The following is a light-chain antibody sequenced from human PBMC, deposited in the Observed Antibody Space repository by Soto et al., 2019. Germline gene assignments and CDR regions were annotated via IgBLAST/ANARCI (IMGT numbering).Light chain of an antibody. V-gene: IGLV1-44*01. Sequence: QSVLTQPPSASGTPGQRVTISCSGSSSNIGSNTVNWYQQLPGTAPKHFISSNDQRPSGVPDRFSGSKSGTSASLAISGLQSEDEADYYCAAWDDSRNGVVFGGGTKLTVL. CDR2: SND. CDR1: SSNIGSNT. CDR3: AAWDDSRNGVV. J-gene: IGLJ2*01.